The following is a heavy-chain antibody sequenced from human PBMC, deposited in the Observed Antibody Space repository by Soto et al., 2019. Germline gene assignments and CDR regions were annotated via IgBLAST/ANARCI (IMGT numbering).Heavy chain of an antibody. J-gene: IGHJ6*02. CDR1: GGSISSYY. D-gene: IGHD6-13*01. CDR3: ARDLGVRGSAAAGYYYGMDV. Sequence: ASETLSLTCTVSGGSISSYYWSLIRQPPGKGLEWIGYIYYSGSTNYNPSLKSRVTISVDTSKNQFSLKLSSVTAADTAVYYCARDLGVRGSAAAGYYYGMDVWGQGTTVTVSS. V-gene: IGHV4-59*01. CDR2: IYYSGST.